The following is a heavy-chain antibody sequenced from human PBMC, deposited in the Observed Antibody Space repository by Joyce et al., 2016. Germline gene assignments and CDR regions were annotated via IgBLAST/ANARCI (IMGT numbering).Heavy chain of an antibody. CDR3: ARAGYYHTSGYYYPNFDY. CDR1: GDSVSSNSAA. J-gene: IGHJ4*02. V-gene: IGHV6-1*01. Sequence: QVQLQQSGPGLVKPSQTLSLTCAISGDSVSSNSAAWNWIRQSPSRGLEWLGRAYYRSKCYNDYAVSVKSRITINPDTPKNLFSLQLNSVTPEDAAVYYCARAGYYHTSGYYYPNFDYWGPGTLVTVSS. D-gene: IGHD3-22*01. CDR2: AYYRSKCYN.